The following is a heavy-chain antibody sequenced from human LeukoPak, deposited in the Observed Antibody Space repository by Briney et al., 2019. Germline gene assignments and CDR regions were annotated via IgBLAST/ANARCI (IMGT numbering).Heavy chain of an antibody. CDR3: ARDPGIAVAGTLDYYYYYMDV. J-gene: IGHJ6*03. CDR1: GYTFTGYY. V-gene: IGHV1-2*02. D-gene: IGHD6-19*01. CDR2: INPNSGGT. Sequence: ASVKVSCKASGYTFTGYYMHWVRRAPGQGLEWMGWINPNSGGTNYAQKFQGRVTMTRDTSISTAYMELSRLRSDDTAVYYCARDPGIAVAGTLDYYYYYMDVWGKGTTVTVSS.